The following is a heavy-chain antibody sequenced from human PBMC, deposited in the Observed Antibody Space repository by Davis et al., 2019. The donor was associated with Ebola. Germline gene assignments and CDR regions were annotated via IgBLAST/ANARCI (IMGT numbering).Heavy chain of an antibody. V-gene: IGHV1-2*06. CDR2: INPNSGGT. J-gene: IGHJ2*01. Sequence: AASVKVSCKASGYTFTGYYMHWVRQAPGQGLEWMGRINPNSGGTNYAQKFQGRVTMTRDTSISTAYMELSRLRSDDTAVYYCAREGHYGDYKNWYFDLWGRGTLVTVSS. CDR3: AREGHYGDYKNWYFDL. CDR1: GYTFTGYY. D-gene: IGHD4-17*01.